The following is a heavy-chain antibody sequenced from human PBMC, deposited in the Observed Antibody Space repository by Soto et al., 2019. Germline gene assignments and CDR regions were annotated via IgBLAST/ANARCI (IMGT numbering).Heavy chain of an antibody. V-gene: IGHV3-30*03. Sequence: LRLSCAASVVSLNSYDMHWVRQAPGKGPEWVAIISYDGSNTYYSESVRGRFTISRDNSKDTLYLQMHSLRSEDKAIYYCARISRYCSGGDCHAWGQGTQVAVSS. CDR2: ISYDGSNT. J-gene: IGHJ5*02. CDR3: ARISRYCSGGDCHA. D-gene: IGHD2-15*01. CDR1: VVSLNSYD.